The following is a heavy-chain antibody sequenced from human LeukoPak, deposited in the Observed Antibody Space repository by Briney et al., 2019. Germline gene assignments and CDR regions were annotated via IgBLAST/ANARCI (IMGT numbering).Heavy chain of an antibody. J-gene: IGHJ5*02. Sequence: GGSLRLSCAASGFTFSNYEMIWLRQAPGKGLEWISYISSSGSTIYYADSVKGRFTISRDNAENSLHLHMSSLRAEDTAVYYCARDRIMVVGPYNWFDPWGQGTLVTVSS. CDR3: ARDRIMVVGPYNWFDP. V-gene: IGHV3-48*03. D-gene: IGHD2-15*01. CDR2: ISSSGSTI. CDR1: GFTFSNYE.